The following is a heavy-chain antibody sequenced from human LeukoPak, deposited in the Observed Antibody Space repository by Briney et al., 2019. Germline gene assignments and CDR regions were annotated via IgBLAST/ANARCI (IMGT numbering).Heavy chain of an antibody. CDR2: IYYSGST. CDR1: GGSISTYY. CDR3: ARYRRTTAAGFDY. V-gene: IGHV4-59*01. J-gene: IGHJ4*02. Sequence: SETLSLTCSVSGGSISTYYWSWIRQPPGKGLEWIGYIYYSGSTNYNPSLKSRVTISVDTSKNQFSLKLSSVTAADTAVYYCARYRRTTAAGFDYWGQGTLVTVSS. D-gene: IGHD6-13*01.